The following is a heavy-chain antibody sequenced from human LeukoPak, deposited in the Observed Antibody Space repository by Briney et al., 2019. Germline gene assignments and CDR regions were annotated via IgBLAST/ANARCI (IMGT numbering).Heavy chain of an antibody. Sequence: PSETLSLTCTVSGGSISNYYWTWIRQPPGKGLEWIGYIYYTGSTNYNPSLKSRVTISVDTSKNQFSLKLSSVTAADTAVYHCARHVAPDMGYFDYWGQGTLVTVSS. J-gene: IGHJ4*02. CDR1: GGSISNYY. CDR2: IYYTGST. D-gene: IGHD2-15*01. CDR3: ARHVAPDMGYFDY. V-gene: IGHV4-59*08.